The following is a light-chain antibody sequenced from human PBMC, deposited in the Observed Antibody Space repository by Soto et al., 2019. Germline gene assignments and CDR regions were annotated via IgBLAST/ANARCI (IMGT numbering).Light chain of an antibody. Sequence: EIVMTQSPATLSVSPGERATLSCRASQSVSNNLAWYQQKPGQAPRLLIYGASTRATGIPASFSGSGSGTEFTVIASSLQSEDFAVCYCQQYHTWARALGQGTKVEIK. CDR3: QQYHTWARA. CDR1: QSVSNN. CDR2: GAS. V-gene: IGKV3-15*01. J-gene: IGKJ1*01.